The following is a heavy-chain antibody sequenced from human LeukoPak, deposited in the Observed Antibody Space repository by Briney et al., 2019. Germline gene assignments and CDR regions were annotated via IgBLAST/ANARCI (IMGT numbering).Heavy chain of an antibody. CDR1: GFSISNYW. D-gene: IGHD6-13*01. CDR3: AKCRSPNMTAKSGIAALFDY. Sequence: SGGSLRLSCAASGFSISNYWMYWVRQAPGKGLVGVSRINTDGSSTSYADSVKGRFTISRDNAKNTLYLQMNSLRAEDTAVYYCAKCRSPNMTAKSGIAALFDYWGQGTLVTVSS. CDR2: INTDGSST. J-gene: IGHJ4*02. V-gene: IGHV3-74*01.